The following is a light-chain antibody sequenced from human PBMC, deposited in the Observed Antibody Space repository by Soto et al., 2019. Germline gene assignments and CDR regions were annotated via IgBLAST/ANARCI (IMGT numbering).Light chain of an antibody. CDR1: QGIRND. Sequence: AIPMTQSPSSLSASVGDRVTITCRASQGIRNDLGWYQQKPGKAPKLLIYAASSLQSGVPSRFSGSGSGTDFTLTISSLQTEDFATYYCHQCYSAPPTFGQGTKLDIK. V-gene: IGKV1-6*01. CDR3: HQCYSAPPT. CDR2: AAS. J-gene: IGKJ2*01.